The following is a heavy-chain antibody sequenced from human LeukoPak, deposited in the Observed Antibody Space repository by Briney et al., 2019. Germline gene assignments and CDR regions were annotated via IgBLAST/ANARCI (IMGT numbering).Heavy chain of an antibody. CDR2: IYYSGST. J-gene: IGHJ4*02. V-gene: IGHV4-59*01. Sequence: SETLSLTCTVSGGSLSSNYWSWIRQPPGKGLEWIGYIYYSGSTNYNPSLKSRVTISVDTSKNQFSLKLSSVTAADTAVYYCARDGYYDVFDYWGQGTLVTVSS. CDR3: ARDGYYDVFDY. D-gene: IGHD3-22*01. CDR1: GGSLSSNY.